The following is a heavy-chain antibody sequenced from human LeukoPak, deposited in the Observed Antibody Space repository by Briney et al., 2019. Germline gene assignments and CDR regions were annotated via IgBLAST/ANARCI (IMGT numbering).Heavy chain of an antibody. CDR1: GGTFSSDA. Sequence: GASVTVSCKASGGTFSSDAISWVRQAPGQGLEWMGRIIPILDLANYAQKFQGRVTITADKSTSTTYMELSSLTSEDTAVFYCARDDGDYLYNWFDPWGQGTLVTVSS. V-gene: IGHV1-69*04. CDR2: IIPILDLA. CDR3: ARDDGDYLYNWFDP. D-gene: IGHD4-17*01. J-gene: IGHJ5*02.